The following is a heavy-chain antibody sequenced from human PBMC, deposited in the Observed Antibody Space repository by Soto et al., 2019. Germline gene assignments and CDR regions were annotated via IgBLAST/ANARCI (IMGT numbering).Heavy chain of an antibody. CDR3: ARNAEEDRSSMIVVVTTSFYYYYGMEV. D-gene: IGHD3-22*01. CDR1: GGTFSSYA. CDR2: IIPIFGTA. Sequence: QVQLVQSGAEVKKPGSSVKVSCKASGGTFSSYAISWVRQAPGQGLEWMGGIIPIFGTANYAQKFQGRVTITADESTSTAYMELSSLRTENTAVYYCARNAEEDRSSMIVVVTTSFYYYYGMEVWGQGTTVTVSS. J-gene: IGHJ6*02. V-gene: IGHV1-69*01.